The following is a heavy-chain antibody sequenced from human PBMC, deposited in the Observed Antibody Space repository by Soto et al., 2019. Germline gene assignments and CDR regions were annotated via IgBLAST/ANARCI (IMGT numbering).Heavy chain of an antibody. J-gene: IGHJ6*02. CDR2: ITSKTDGGTT. Sequence: GSLRLSCAASGFTFSNAWMSWVRQAPGKGLEWVGRITSKTDGGTTDSAAPVKGRFTISRDDSKNTLYLQMNSLKTEDTAVYYCTTDSSGGYENPTYDYYGMDVWGQGTAVTVSS. CDR3: TTDSSGGYENPTYDYYGMDV. V-gene: IGHV3-15*01. D-gene: IGHD5-12*01. CDR1: GFTFSNAW.